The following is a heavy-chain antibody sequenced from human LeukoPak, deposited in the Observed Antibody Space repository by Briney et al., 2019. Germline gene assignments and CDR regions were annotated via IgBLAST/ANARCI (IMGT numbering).Heavy chain of an antibody. CDR1: GFTFSSYS. V-gene: IGHV3-48*01. CDR2: ISSSSSTI. J-gene: IGHJ3*02. CDR3: AHGVAAAEYAFDI. Sequence: PGGSLRLSCAASGFTFSSYSMNWVRQAPGKGLEWVSYISSSSSTIYYADSVKGRFTISRDNAQNSLYLQMNSLRAEDTAVYYCAHGVAAAEYAFDIWGQGTMVTVSS. D-gene: IGHD6-13*01.